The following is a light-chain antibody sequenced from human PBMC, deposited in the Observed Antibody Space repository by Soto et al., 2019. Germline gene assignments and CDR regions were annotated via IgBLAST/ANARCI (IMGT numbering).Light chain of an antibody. J-gene: IGKJ1*01. V-gene: IGKV1-39*01. Sequence: DIQMTQSPSSLSASVGDRVIITCRASQSISSYLNWYQQKPGKAPKLLIYAASSLQSGVPSRFSGSGSGTDFTLTISSLQPDDFATYYCQQYSTYTPRTFGQGTKVDIK. CDR3: QQYSTYTPRT. CDR2: AAS. CDR1: QSISSY.